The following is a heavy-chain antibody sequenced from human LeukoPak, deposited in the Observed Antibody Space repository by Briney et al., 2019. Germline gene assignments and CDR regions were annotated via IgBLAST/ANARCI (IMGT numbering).Heavy chain of an antibody. CDR3: VSFYETY. D-gene: IGHD2/OR15-2a*01. CDR1: GNYW. CDR2: INSDGSWT. J-gene: IGHJ4*02. Sequence: GGTLRLSCAASGNYWMHWVRQAPGKGLVWVSHINSDGSWTSYADSVKGRFTISKDNAKNTVYLQMNSLRAEDTAVYYCVSFYETYWGRGTLVTVSS. V-gene: IGHV3-74*01.